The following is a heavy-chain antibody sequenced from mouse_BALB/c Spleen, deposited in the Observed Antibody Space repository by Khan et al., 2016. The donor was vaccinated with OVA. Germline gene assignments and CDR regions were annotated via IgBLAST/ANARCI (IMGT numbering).Heavy chain of an antibody. CDR2: IDPENGDT. J-gene: IGHJ3*01. Sequence: EVQLQESGAELVRPGALVKLSCKASGFNIKDYYMHWVKQRPEQGLVWIGRIDPENGDTKYDPKFQGKATITSDTSSNTAYLQLSSLTSEDTAVYSGAKYGCSPWFAYWGQGTLVTVSA. V-gene: IGHV14-1*02. CDR3: AKYGCSPWFAY. D-gene: IGHD2-2*01. CDR1: GFNIKDYY.